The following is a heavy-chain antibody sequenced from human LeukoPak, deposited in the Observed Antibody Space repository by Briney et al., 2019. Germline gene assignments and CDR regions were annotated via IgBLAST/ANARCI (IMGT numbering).Heavy chain of an antibody. CDR3: ARRSRDAMVPIYYYYGMDV. CDR1: GGSISSGDYY. D-gene: IGHD3-10*01. Sequence: PSQTLSLTCTVSGGSISSGDYYWSWIRQPPGKGLEWIGYIYYSGSTYYNPSLKSRVTISVDTSKNQFSLKLSSVTAADTAVYYCARRSRDAMVPIYYYYGMDVWGQGTTVTVSS. CDR2: IYYSGST. J-gene: IGHJ6*02. V-gene: IGHV4-30-4*01.